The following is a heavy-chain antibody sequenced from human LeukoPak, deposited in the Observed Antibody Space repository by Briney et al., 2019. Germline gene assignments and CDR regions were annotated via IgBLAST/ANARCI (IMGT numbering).Heavy chain of an antibody. CDR2: ISAYNGNT. CDR1: GYTFTSYG. CDR3: ARDQYYDSSGYFYDAFDI. D-gene: IGHD3-22*01. Sequence: GASVKVSCKASGYTFTSYGISWVRQAPGQGLEWMGWISAYNGNTNYAQKLQGRVTMTTDTSTSTAYMELRSLRSDDTAMYYCARDQYYDSSGYFYDAFDIWGQGTMVTVSS. V-gene: IGHV1-18*01. J-gene: IGHJ3*02.